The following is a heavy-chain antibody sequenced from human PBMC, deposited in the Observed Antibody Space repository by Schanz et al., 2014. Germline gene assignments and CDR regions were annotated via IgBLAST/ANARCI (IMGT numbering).Heavy chain of an antibody. D-gene: IGHD3-16*01. V-gene: IGHV3-15*01. J-gene: IGHJ4*02. CDR2: IKSKTDGGTT. Sequence: EVQLLESGGGLVQPGGSLRLSCAASGFTFRNYGMSWVRQAPGKGLEWVGRIKSKTDGGTTDYAAPVKGRFTISRDDSKNTLFLQMNSLKTEDTAVYYCVRLDVHDYWGQGTLVTVSA. CDR3: VRLDVHDY. CDR1: GFTFRNYG.